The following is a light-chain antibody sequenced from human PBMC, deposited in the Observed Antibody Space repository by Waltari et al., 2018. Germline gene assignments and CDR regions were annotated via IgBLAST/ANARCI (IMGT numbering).Light chain of an antibody. CDR3: SSYTSTSTYV. V-gene: IGLV2-14*03. J-gene: IGLJ1*01. Sequence: QSALTQPASVSGSPGQSITISCTGPSSDIGGYNYVSWYQQHPGKGPKLVIYDVNNRPSGVSNRFSGSKSGNTASLTISGLQAEDEADYYCSSYTSTSTYVFGGGTKVTVL. CDR2: DVN. CDR1: SSDIGGYNY.